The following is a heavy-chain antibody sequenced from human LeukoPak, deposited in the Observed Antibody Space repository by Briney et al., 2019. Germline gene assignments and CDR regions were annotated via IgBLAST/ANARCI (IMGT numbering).Heavy chain of an antibody. D-gene: IGHD6-19*01. CDR1: GYTFTSYY. Sequence: ASVKVSCKASGYTFTSYYLHWVRQAPGQVLEWMGVINPSTGATTYAQKFQGRVTVTRDTSTSRVYMELSSLRSEDTAVYYCARDDRIAVAGPYYFDHWGQGTLVTVSS. CDR2: INPSTGAT. CDR3: ARDDRIAVAGPYYFDH. J-gene: IGHJ4*02. V-gene: IGHV1-46*01.